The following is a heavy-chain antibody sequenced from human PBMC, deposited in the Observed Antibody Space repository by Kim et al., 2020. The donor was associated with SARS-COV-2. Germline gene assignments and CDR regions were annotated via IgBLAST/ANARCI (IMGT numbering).Heavy chain of an antibody. V-gene: IGHV3-9*01. Sequence: DSVKGRFTISRDNAKNSLYLQMNRLRAEDTALYYCAKGSLSSSWATYFDYWGQGTLVTVSS. J-gene: IGHJ4*02. D-gene: IGHD6-13*01. CDR3: AKGSLSSSWATYFDY.